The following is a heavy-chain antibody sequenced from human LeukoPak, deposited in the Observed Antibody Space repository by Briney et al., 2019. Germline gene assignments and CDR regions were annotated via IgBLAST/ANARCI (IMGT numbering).Heavy chain of an antibody. Sequence: GGSLRLSCAASGFTLSSYAMSWVRQAPGKGLEWVSAISGSGGSTYYADSVKGRFTISRDNSKNTLYLQMNSLRAEDTALYYCARTYYYDSSGAGTPGDFDYWGQGTLVTVSS. D-gene: IGHD3-22*01. CDR2: ISGSGGST. V-gene: IGHV3-23*01. CDR3: ARTYYYDSSGAGTPGDFDY. J-gene: IGHJ4*02. CDR1: GFTLSSYA.